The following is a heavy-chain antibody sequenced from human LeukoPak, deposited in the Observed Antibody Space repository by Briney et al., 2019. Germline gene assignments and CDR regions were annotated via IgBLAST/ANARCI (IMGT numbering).Heavy chain of an antibody. CDR2: INPNHGGT. CDR1: GFTFNDHY. J-gene: IGHJ5*02. V-gene: IGHV1-2*02. Sequence: ASVKVSCKASGFTFNDHYMHWVRQAPGQGLVWMGWINPNHGGTNYAQEFRGRFTMTRDTSISTVYMELHSLRSDDTAVYYCARVDNYDSGTYYMDWLDPWGQGTLVTVSS. D-gene: IGHD3-10*01. CDR3: ARVDNYDSGTYYMDWLDP.